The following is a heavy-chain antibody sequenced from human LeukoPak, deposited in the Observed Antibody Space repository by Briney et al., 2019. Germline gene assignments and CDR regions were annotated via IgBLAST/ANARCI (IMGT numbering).Heavy chain of an antibody. CDR2: IYPGDSDT. Sequence: GESLKISCKGSGYRFNNYWIGWVRQMPGKGLEWMGIIYPGDSDTQYSPSFEGQVTISADKSISTAYLQWSSLKASDTAMYYCARLYSNPGWFDPWGQGTLVTVSS. V-gene: IGHV5-51*01. CDR3: ARLYSNPGWFDP. J-gene: IGHJ5*02. CDR1: GYRFNNYW. D-gene: IGHD4-11*01.